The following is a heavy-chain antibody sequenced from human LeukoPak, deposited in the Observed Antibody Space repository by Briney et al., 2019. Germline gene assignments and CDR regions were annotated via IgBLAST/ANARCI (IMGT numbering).Heavy chain of an antibody. CDR1: GGSISSSSYY. D-gene: IGHD6-13*01. CDR3: PRHYGAAAGIPPFDY. CDR2: IYYSGST. V-gene: IGHV4-39*01. Sequence: PSETLSLTCTVSGGSISSSSYYWGWIRQPPGKGLEWIGSIYYSGSTYYNPSLKSRVTISVDTSKSQFSLKLSSVTAADTAVYYCPRHYGAAAGIPPFDYWGQGTLVTVSS. J-gene: IGHJ4*02.